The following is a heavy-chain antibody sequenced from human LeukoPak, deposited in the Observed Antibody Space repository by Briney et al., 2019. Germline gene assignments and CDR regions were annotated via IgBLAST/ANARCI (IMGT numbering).Heavy chain of an antibody. D-gene: IGHD3-16*01. CDR3: ARSPRFARADYYYYYMDV. CDR1: GFTFSSYA. CDR2: ISYDGSNK. V-gene: IGHV3-30-3*01. Sequence: GGSLRLSCAASGFTFSSYAMHWVRQAPGKGLEWVAVISYDGSNKYYADSVKGRFTISRDNAKNSLYLQMNSLRAEDTAVYYCARSPRFARADYYYYYMDVWGKGTTVTVSS. J-gene: IGHJ6*03.